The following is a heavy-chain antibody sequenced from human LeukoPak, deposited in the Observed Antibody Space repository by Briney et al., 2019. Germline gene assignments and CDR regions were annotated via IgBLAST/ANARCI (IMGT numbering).Heavy chain of an antibody. J-gene: IGHJ4*02. Sequence: ASVKVSCKVSGYTLTELSMHWVRQAPGKGLEWMGGFDPEDGETIYAQKFQGRVTMTRDMSTSTVYMELSSLRSEDTAVYYCARAVRGYSYGYSVYYFDYWGQGTLVTVSS. V-gene: IGHV1-24*01. CDR3: ARAVRGYSYGYSVYYFDY. CDR1: GYTLTELS. CDR2: FDPEDGET. D-gene: IGHD5-18*01.